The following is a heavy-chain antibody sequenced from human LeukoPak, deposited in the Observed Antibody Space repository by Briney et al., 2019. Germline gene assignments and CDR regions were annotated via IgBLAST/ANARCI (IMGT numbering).Heavy chain of an antibody. CDR2: IYPGDSDT. J-gene: IGHJ6*02. Sequence: ESLKISWKGSGYSFTGYWIGWVRQMPGKGLESMGIIYPGDSDTRYSPSFQGQVTISADKSISTACLQWSSLKASDTAMYYCARTAFEQVATLEAPYYYYYGMDVWGQGTTVTVSS. D-gene: IGHD5-12*01. CDR1: GYSFTGYW. CDR3: ARTAFEQVATLEAPYYYYYGMDV. V-gene: IGHV5-51*01.